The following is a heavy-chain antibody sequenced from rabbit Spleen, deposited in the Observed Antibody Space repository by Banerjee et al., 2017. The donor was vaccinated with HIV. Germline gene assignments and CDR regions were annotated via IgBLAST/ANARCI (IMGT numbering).Heavy chain of an antibody. CDR1: GFSFSDRDV. CDR3: ARGDNNAGNGFNL. J-gene: IGHJ4*01. Sequence: QEQLVESGGGLVKPEGSLTLTCKASGFSFSDRDVMCWVRQAPGKGLEWIACINTATGKAVYASWAKGRFTISKTSSTTVTLQMTSLTAADTATYFCARGDNNAGNGFNLWGPGTLVTVS. V-gene: IGHV1S45*01. D-gene: IGHD4-2*01. CDR2: INTATGKA.